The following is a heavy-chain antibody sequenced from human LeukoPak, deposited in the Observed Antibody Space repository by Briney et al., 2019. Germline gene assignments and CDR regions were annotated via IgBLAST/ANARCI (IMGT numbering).Heavy chain of an antibody. J-gene: IGHJ3*02. D-gene: IGHD3-3*01. CDR1: GFTFSSYS. CDR3: ARERSITIFGGDWDDAFDI. V-gene: IGHV3-21*01. Sequence: GGSLRLSCAASGFTFSSYSMNWVRQAPGKGLEWVSSISSSSSYIYYADSVKGRFTISRDNAKNSLYVQMNSLRAEDTAVYYCARERSITIFGGDWDDAFDIWGQGRMVTVSS. CDR2: ISSSSSYI.